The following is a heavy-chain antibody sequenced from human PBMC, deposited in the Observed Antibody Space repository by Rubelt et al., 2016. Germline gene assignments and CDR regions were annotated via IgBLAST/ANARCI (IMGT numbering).Heavy chain of an antibody. Sequence: EDGETIYAQKFQGRVTMTEDTSTDTAYMELSSLRSEDTAVYYCARDGSSSWYVDYYYGMDVWGQGTTVTVSS. J-gene: IGHJ6*02. D-gene: IGHD6-13*01. CDR3: ARDGSSSWYVDYYYGMDV. CDR2: EDGET. V-gene: IGHV1-24*01.